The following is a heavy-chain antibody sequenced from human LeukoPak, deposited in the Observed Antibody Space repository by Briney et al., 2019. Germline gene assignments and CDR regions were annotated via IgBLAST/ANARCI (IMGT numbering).Heavy chain of an antibody. J-gene: IGHJ1*01. Sequence: GVLRLSCAASGFTVSSNYMSWVRQAPGKGLEWVSVIYSGGSTYYADSVKGRFTISRDNSKNTLYLQMNSLRAEDTAVYYCASGTPTGREYFQHWGQGTLVTVSS. CDR1: GFTVSSNY. CDR2: IYSGGST. D-gene: IGHD1-26*01. V-gene: IGHV3-66*01. CDR3: ASGTPTGREYFQH.